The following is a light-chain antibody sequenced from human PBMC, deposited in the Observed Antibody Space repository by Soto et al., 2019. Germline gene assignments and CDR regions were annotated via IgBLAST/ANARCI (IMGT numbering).Light chain of an antibody. CDR1: QSVSSAY. J-gene: IGKJ5*01. CDR2: GAS. CDR3: QHYASSPTIT. V-gene: IGKV3-20*01. Sequence: EILLTQSPGTLSLSPGERATLSCRASQSVSSAYIAWYQQKPCQAPSLLIFGASNRVSGIPDRFSGRGSGTDFSLTISRLEPEDFALYYCQHYASSPTITFGQGTRLEIK.